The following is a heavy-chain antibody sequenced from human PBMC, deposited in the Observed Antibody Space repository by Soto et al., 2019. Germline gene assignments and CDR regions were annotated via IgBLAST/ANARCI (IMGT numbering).Heavy chain of an antibody. CDR1: GYTFTSYG. J-gene: IGHJ5*02. D-gene: IGHD3-10*01. V-gene: IGHV1-18*04. CDR2: ISAYNGNT. CDR3: ARDLVPPYYYGSGSRNWFDP. Sequence: RASVKVSCKASGYTFTSYGISWVRQAPGQGLEWMGWISAYNGNTNYAQKLQGRVTMTTDTSTSTAYMELRSLRSDDTAVYYCARDLVPPYYYGSGSRNWFDPWGQGTLVTVSS.